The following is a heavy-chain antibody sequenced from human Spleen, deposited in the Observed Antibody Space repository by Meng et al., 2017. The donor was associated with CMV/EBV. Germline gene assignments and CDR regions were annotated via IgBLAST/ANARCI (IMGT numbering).Heavy chain of an antibody. CDR1: GFTFSSYA. J-gene: IGHJ6*02. CDR3: ARAAFYYDNSDLAGMDV. D-gene: IGHD3-22*01. V-gene: IGHV3-30*04. Sequence: GESLKISCAASGFTFSSYAMHWVRQAPGQGPEWVASISYDGRTTNYADSVKGRFTVSRDDNINTVFVQMNNVRPEDTAVYYCARAAFYYDNSDLAGMDVWGQGTAVTVSS. CDR2: ISYDGRTT.